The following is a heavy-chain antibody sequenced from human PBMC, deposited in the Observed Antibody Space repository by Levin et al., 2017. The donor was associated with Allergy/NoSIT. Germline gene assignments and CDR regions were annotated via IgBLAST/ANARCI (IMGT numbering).Heavy chain of an antibody. CDR2: IITSGTHT. D-gene: IGHD3-10*01. J-gene: IGHJ4*02. Sequence: GGSLRLSCAASGFTFSDYYMSWIRQAPGKGLEWISYIITSGTHTSYADSVKGRFTISRDNANNLVFLQMNSLRAEDTAVYYCGSRYGSGTYYQGNNYWGKGTLVTVSS. CDR3: GSRYGSGTYYQGNNY. CDR1: GFTFSDYY. V-gene: IGHV3-11*03.